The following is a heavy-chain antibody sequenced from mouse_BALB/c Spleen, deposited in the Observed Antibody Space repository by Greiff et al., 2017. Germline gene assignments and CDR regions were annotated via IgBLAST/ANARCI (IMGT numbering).Heavy chain of an antibody. J-gene: IGHJ4*01. CDR1: GYTFTSYW. V-gene: IGHV1S22*01. CDR3: TRGGAMDY. CDR2: IYPGSGST. Sequence: LQQPGSELVRPGASVKLSCKASGYTFTSYWMHWVKQRPGQGLEWIGNIYPGSGSTNYDEKFKSKATLTVDTSSSTAYMQLSSLKSEDSAVYYCTRGGAMDYWGQGTSVTVSS.